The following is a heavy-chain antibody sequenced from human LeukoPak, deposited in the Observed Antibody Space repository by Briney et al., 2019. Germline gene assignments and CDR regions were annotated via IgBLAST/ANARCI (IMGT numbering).Heavy chain of an antibody. Sequence: GGSLRLSCAASGFAFSSYSMNWVRQAPGKGLEWVSYITSSGSAIYYADSVKGRFTISRDNAKNSLYLQMNSLRAEDTAVYYCARKSGSSGYPFDYWGQGTVVTVSS. D-gene: IGHD3-22*01. J-gene: IGHJ4*02. CDR1: GFAFSSYS. CDR2: ITSSGSAI. CDR3: ARKSGSSGYPFDY. V-gene: IGHV3-48*01.